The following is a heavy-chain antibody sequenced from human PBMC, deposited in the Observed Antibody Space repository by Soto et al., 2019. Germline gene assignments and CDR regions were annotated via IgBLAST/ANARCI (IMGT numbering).Heavy chain of an antibody. V-gene: IGHV3-30*18. D-gene: IGHD2-21*02. CDR1: GFTFSSYG. CDR3: ANAYCGGDCYSNYYYGMDV. Sequence: PGGSLRLSCAASGFTFSSYGMHWVRQAPGKGLEWVTVISYDGSNKYYADSVKGRFTISRDNSKNTLYLQMNSLRAEDTAVYYCANAYCGGDCYSNYYYGMDVWGQGTTVTVSS. CDR2: ISYDGSNK. J-gene: IGHJ6*02.